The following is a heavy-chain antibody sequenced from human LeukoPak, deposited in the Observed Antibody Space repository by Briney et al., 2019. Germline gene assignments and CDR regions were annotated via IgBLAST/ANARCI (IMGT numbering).Heavy chain of an antibody. J-gene: IGHJ3*02. CDR2: ISYDGSNK. V-gene: IGHV3-30-3*01. D-gene: IGHD3-3*01. Sequence: PGGSLRLSCAASGFTVSSNFMGWVRQAPGKGLEWVAVISYDGSNKYYADSVKGRFTISRDNSKNTLYLQMNSLRAEDTAVYYCARENHYGITIFGAVSQPAFDIWGQGTMVTVSS. CDR3: ARENHYGITIFGAVSQPAFDI. CDR1: GFTVSSNF.